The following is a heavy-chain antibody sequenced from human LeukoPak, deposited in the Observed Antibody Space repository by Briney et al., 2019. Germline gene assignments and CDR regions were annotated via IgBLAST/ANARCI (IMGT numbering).Heavy chain of an antibody. J-gene: IGHJ4*02. D-gene: IGHD4-11*01. CDR2: ISGSGTYT. Sequence: GGSLRLSCAASGFTFSNYAMSWVRQASGKGLEWVSAISGSGTYTYYADSVKGRFTISRDNSKNTMYLQMNSLRAEDTAVYYCAKARFTVTNYFDYWGQGTLVTVSS. CDR1: GFTFSNYA. CDR3: AKARFTVTNYFDY. V-gene: IGHV3-23*01.